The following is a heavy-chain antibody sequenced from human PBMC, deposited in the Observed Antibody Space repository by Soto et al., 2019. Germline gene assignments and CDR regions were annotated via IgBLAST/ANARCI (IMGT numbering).Heavy chain of an antibody. CDR2: IYYSGST. CDR1: GGSISSYY. Sequence: SETLSLTCTVSGGSISSYYWSWIRQPPGKGLEWIGYIYYSGSTNYNPSLKSRVTISVDTSKNQFSLKLSSVTAADTAVYYCARGASDFWIGYPTWFAPGAQETLSPVSS. J-gene: IGHJ5*02. D-gene: IGHD3-3*01. V-gene: IGHV4-59*01. CDR3: ARGASDFWIGYPTWFAP.